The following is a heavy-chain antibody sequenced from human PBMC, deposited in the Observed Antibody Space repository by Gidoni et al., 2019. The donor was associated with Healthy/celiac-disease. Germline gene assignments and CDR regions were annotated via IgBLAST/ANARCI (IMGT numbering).Heavy chain of an antibody. CDR3: ARLGMKSFDY. CDR1: GVSISSSSYY. CDR2: IYYSGST. D-gene: IGHD1-26*01. J-gene: IGHJ4*02. Sequence: QLQLQQSGAGLVKPSETLSLTCTVSGVSISSSSYYWGWIRQPPGKGLEWIGSIYYSGSTYYNPSLKSRVTISVDTSKNQFSLKLSSVTAADTAVYYCARLGMKSFDYWGQGTLVTVSS. V-gene: IGHV4-39*01.